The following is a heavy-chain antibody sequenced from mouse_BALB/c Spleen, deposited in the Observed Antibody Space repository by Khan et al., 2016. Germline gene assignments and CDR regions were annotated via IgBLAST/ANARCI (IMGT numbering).Heavy chain of an antibody. J-gene: IGHJ1*01. Sequence: QLEEPGPGLVKPSQSLSLTCTVTGYSITTDYAWNWIRQFPGNKLEWMGYIRYSGSTTYNPSLKSRISITRDTTKNQILLQLYYVTNGVTAINYCTRSPSATRYFVVWGAGTTFTCSS. CDR1: GYSITTDYA. CDR3: TRSPSATRYFVV. V-gene: IGHV3-2*02. D-gene: IGHD1-2*01. CDR2: IRYSGST.